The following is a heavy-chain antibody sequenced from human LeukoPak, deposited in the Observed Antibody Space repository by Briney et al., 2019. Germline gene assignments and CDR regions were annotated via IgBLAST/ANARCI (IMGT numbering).Heavy chain of an antibody. CDR1: GFTFSSYA. V-gene: IGHV3-23*01. J-gene: IGHJ4*02. CDR3: AKDHANTPVVTN. Sequence: GGSLRLSCAASGFTFSSYAMSWVRQAPGKGLEWVSAISGSGGSTYYADSVKGRFTISRDNSKNTVDLQMNNLRAEDTAIYYCAKDHANTPVVTNWGQGILVSVSS. D-gene: IGHD2-21*02. CDR2: ISGSGGST.